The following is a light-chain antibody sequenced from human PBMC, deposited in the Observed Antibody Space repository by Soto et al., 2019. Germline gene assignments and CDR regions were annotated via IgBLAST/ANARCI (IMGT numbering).Light chain of an antibody. V-gene: IGKV4-1*01. CDR1: QSVFYTSNNKNY. CDR2: WAS. Sequence: DFVMTQSPDSLAVSLGERATINCRSSQSVFYTSNNKNYLAWYQQKPGQPPKLLISWASTRESGVPDRFSGSGSWTDFTLTISSLQAEDVAVYYCLQYYYTPWTFGQGTKVEIK. CDR3: LQYYYTPWT. J-gene: IGKJ1*01.